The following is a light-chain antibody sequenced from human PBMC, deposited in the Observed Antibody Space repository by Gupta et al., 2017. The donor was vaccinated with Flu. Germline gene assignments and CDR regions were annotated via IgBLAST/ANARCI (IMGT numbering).Light chain of an antibody. CDR2: DDS. V-gene: IGLV3-21*02. CDR3: QVWDSGSDHVV. J-gene: IGLJ2*01. CDR1: NIGAKS. Sequence: GQTASITCGGINIGAKSVQWYQQKAGQAPVLVVYDDSDRPSGIPERFSGSNSGNTATLTISRVEDGDEADYYCQVWDSGSDHVVFGGGTKLTVL.